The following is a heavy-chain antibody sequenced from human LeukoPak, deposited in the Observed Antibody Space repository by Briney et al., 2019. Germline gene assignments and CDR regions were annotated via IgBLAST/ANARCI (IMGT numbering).Heavy chain of an antibody. V-gene: IGHV4-34*01. CDR3: ARALNWLFV. Sequence: SETLSLTCAVYGGSFSGYYWSWIRQPPGKGLEWIGEINHSGSTNYNPSLKSRVTIPVDTSKNQFSLKLSSVTAADTAVYYCARALNWLFVWGQGTLVTVSS. D-gene: IGHD3/OR15-3a*01. CDR1: GGSFSGYY. CDR2: INHSGST. J-gene: IGHJ4*02.